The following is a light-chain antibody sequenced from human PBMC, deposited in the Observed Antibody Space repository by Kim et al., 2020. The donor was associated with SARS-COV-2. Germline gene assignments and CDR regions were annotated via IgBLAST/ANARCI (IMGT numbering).Light chain of an antibody. CDR3: QQYGSSPT. J-gene: IGKJ1*01. Sequence: PPGERATLACRASQSVSSRYYLAWYQQKPGQAPRRLIYGASSRATGIPDRFRGSGSGTDFTLTISRLEPEDFAVYYCQQYGSSPTFGQGTKVDIK. CDR1: QSVSSRYY. V-gene: IGKV3-20*01. CDR2: GAS.